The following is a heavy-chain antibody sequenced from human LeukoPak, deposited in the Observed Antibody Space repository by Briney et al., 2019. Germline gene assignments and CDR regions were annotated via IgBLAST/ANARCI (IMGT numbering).Heavy chain of an antibody. CDR1: GYTFTGYY. D-gene: IGHD2-15*01. V-gene: IGHV1-2*02. Sequence: ASVKVSCKASGYTFTGYYIHWVRQAPGQGLEWMGWINPNSGDTNYAQKFQGRVTMTRDTSITTAYMELSRLRSDDTAVCYCARDRVVVAARPFDYWGQGTLVTVSS. CDR3: ARDRVVVAARPFDY. CDR2: INPNSGDT. J-gene: IGHJ4*02.